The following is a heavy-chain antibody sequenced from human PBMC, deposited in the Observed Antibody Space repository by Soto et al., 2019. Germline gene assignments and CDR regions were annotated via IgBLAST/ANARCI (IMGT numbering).Heavy chain of an antibody. CDR3: AKGPYFTEYYYYYIDV. CDR1: GFTFSSYA. D-gene: IGHD3-9*01. Sequence: EVQLLESGGGLVQPGGSLRLSCAASGFTFSSYAMSWVRQAPGKGLEWVSAISGSGGSTYYADSVKGRFTISRDNSKNTLYLQMNSLRAEDTAVYYCAKGPYFTEYYYYYIDVWGKGTTVTVS. CDR2: ISGSGGST. V-gene: IGHV3-23*01. J-gene: IGHJ6*03.